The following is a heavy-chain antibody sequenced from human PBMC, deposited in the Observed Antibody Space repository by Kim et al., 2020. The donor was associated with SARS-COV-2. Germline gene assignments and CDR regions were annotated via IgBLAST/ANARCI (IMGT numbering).Heavy chain of an antibody. Sequence: TNYANSVKERFTIARCTSNNTVFRQMGGLRAEDTAIYYCARGGRGPYFFDCWGQGTLVTVSS. CDR2: T. D-gene: IGHD2-15*01. J-gene: IGHJ4*02. V-gene: IGHV3-74*01. CDR3: ARGGRGPYFFDC.